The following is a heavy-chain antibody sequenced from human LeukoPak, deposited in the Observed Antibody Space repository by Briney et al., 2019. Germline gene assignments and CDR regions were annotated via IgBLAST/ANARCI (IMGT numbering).Heavy chain of an antibody. CDR3: ARGGVAEAFDI. Sequence: GGSLRLSCAASGFTVSSNYMSWVRQAPGKGLEWVSVIYSGGSTNYADSVKGRFTISRDNSKNTLYLQMNSLRVEDTAVYYCARGGVAEAFDIWGQGTMVTVSS. D-gene: IGHD2-8*01. J-gene: IGHJ3*02. V-gene: IGHV3-66*01. CDR2: IYSGGST. CDR1: GFTVSSNY.